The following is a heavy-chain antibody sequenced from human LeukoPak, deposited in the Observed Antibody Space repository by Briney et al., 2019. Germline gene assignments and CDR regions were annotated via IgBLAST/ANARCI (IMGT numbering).Heavy chain of an antibody. CDR1: GYTFTSYG. V-gene: IGHV1-18*01. Sequence: ASVKVSCKASGYTFTSYGISWVQRAPGQGLEWMGWISAYNGNTNYAQKLQGRVTMTTDTSTSTAYMELRSLRSDDTAVYYCARDPSIVVVPAAMGGWFGPWGQGTLVTVSS. J-gene: IGHJ5*02. D-gene: IGHD2-2*01. CDR3: ARDPSIVVVPAAMGGWFGP. CDR2: ISAYNGNT.